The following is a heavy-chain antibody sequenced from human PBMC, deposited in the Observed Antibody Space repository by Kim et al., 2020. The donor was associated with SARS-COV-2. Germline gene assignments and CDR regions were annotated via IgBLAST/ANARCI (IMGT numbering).Heavy chain of an antibody. CDR2: IYYSGST. Sequence: SETLSLTCTVSGGSISSYYWSCIRQPPGKGLEWIGYIYYSGSTNYNPSLKSRVTISVDTSKNQFSLKLSSVTAADTAVYYCASHRSIQLWLEDGFDYWGQGTLVTVSS. V-gene: IGHV4-59*08. CDR3: ASHRSIQLWLEDGFDY. J-gene: IGHJ4*02. CDR1: GGSISSYY. D-gene: IGHD5-18*01.